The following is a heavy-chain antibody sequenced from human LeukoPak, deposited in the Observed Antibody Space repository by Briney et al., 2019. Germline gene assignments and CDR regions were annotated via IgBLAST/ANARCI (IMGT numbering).Heavy chain of an antibody. CDR2: IGSSSSYI. V-gene: IGHV3-21*01. Sequence: PGGSLRLPCAASGFTFSSYSMNWVRQAPGKGLEWVSSIGSSSSYIYYADSVKGRFTISRDNAKNSLYLQMNSLRAEDTAVYYCAREYMGGLDPWGQGTLVTVSS. D-gene: IGHD3-16*01. CDR1: GFTFSSYS. J-gene: IGHJ5*02. CDR3: AREYMGGLDP.